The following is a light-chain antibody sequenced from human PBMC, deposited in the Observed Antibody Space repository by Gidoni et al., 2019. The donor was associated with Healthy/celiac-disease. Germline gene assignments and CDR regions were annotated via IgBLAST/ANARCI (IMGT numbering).Light chain of an antibody. CDR3: QQSYSTRRT. CDR1: QSISSY. J-gene: IGKJ1*01. V-gene: IGKV1-39*01. CDR2: AAS. Sequence: DIQMTQSPSSLSASVGDRVTITCRASQSISSYLNWYQQKPGKAPKLLIYAASSLQSGVPSRFSGSGSGTDFTLTNSSLQPEDFATYYCQQSYSTRRTFGQGTKVEIK.